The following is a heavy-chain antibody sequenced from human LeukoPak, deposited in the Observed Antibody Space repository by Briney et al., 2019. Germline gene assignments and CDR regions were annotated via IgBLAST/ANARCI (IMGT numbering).Heavy chain of an antibody. CDR1: GGSISSYY. CDR2: IYYSGST. Sequence: SETLSLTCTVSGGSISSYYWSWIRQPPGKGLEWIGYIYYSGSTNYNPSLKSRVTISVDTSKNQFSLKLSSVTAADTAVYYCARELIAAAGGRSMWNNWFDPWGQGTLVTVSS. J-gene: IGHJ5*02. V-gene: IGHV4-59*01. CDR3: ARELIAAAGGRSMWNNWFDP. D-gene: IGHD6-13*01.